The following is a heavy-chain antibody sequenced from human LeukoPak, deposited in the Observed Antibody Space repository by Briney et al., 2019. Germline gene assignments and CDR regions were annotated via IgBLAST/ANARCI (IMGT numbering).Heavy chain of an antibody. V-gene: IGHV4-34*01. J-gene: IGHJ4*02. CDR3: ARVLVAAAFDY. CDR1: GGSFSGYY. CDR2: INHSGST. Sequence: PSETLSLTCAVYGGSFSGYYWSWIRQPPGKGLEWIGEINHSGSTNYNPSLKSRVTISVDTSKNQFSLKLSSVTAADTAVYYCARVLVAAAFDYWGRGTLVTVSS. D-gene: IGHD6-13*01.